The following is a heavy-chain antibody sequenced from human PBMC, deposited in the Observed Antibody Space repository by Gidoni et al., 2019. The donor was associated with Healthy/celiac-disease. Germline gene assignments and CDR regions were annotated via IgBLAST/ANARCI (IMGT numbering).Heavy chain of an antibody. CDR1: CRSFSGYY. D-gene: IGHD3-22*01. V-gene: IGHV4-34*01. J-gene: IGHJ5*02. CDR3: ARQGYDSSGYYPHWFDP. Sequence: QVQLQQWGAGLLNPSEPLSLTCAVYCRSFSGYYWSWIRQPPGKGLEWIGEINHSGSTNYNPSIKSRVTISVDTSKNQFSLKLSSVTAADTAVYYCARQGYDSSGYYPHWFDPWGQGTLVTVSS. CDR2: INHSGST.